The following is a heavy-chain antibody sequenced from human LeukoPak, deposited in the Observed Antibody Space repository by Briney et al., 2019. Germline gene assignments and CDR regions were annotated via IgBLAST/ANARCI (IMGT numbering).Heavy chain of an antibody. J-gene: IGHJ4*02. CDR3: ARHRYYYDSSGYYFWEVPSYY. Sequence: PSETLSLTCTVSGGSISSSSYYWGWIRQPPGKGLEWIGSIYYSGSTYYNPSLKSRVTISVDTSKNQFSLKLSSVTAADTAVYYCARHRYYYDSSGYYFWEVPSYYWGQGTLVTVSS. CDR2: IYYSGST. V-gene: IGHV4-39*01. CDR1: GGSISSSSYY. D-gene: IGHD3-22*01.